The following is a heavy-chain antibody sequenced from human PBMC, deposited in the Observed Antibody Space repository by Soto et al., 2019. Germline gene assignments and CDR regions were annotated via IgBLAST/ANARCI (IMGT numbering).Heavy chain of an antibody. Sequence: GGSLRLSCAASGFTFRNYAMHWVRQVRQAPGKGLEWVAVISYDGSNQFYADSVKGRFTISRDDSKNTLYLQMNSLGADDTAVYYCARDDYSSTGRNSGFDYWGQGTLVTVSS. D-gene: IGHD3-22*01. CDR1: GFTFRNYA. CDR2: ISYDGSNQ. J-gene: IGHJ4*02. V-gene: IGHV3-30-3*01. CDR3: ARDDYSSTGRNSGFDY.